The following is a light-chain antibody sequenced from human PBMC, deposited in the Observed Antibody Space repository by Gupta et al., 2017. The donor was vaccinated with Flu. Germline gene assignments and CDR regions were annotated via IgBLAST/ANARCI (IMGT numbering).Light chain of an antibody. J-gene: IGLJ3*02. V-gene: IGLV3-21*02. CDR3: QVCDRSTNQGV. CDR2: NDG. CDR1: GSKS. Sequence: GSKSEHGYQQQPGPGPVSVLHNDGDRPRGIRERYSGFNSGTTGTPTTSMTIRRVEAEDEADYYCQVCDRSTNQGVFGGGTKLTVL.